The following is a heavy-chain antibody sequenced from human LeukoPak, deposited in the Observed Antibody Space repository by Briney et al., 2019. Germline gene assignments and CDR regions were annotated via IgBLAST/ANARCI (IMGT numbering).Heavy chain of an antibody. V-gene: IGHV1-2*02. CDR3: ARDRNHYDILTGYYMALDI. CDR1: GYTFTGYY. D-gene: IGHD3-9*01. Sequence: ASVKVSCKASGYTFTGYYMHWVRQAPGQGLEWMGWINPNSGGTNYAQKFQGRVTMTRDTSISTAYMELSRLRSDDTAVYYCARDRNHYDILTGYYMALDIWGQGTMVTVSS. J-gene: IGHJ3*02. CDR2: INPNSGGT.